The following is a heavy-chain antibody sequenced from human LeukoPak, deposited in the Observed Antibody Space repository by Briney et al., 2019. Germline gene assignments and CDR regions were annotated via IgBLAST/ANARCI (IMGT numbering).Heavy chain of an antibody. CDR3: AGSWGDGLILDY. V-gene: IGHV4-59*01. CDR2: IYYSGST. D-gene: IGHD5-24*01. CDR1: GGSISSYY. Sequence: PSETLSLTCTVSGGSISSYYWSWIRQPPGEGLEWIGYIYYSGSTNYNPSLKSRVTISVDTSKNQFSLKLSSVTAADTAVYYCAGSWGDGLILDYWGQGTLVTVSS. J-gene: IGHJ4*02.